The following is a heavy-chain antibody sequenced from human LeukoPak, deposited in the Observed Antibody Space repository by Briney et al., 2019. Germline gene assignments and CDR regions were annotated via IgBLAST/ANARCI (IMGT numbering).Heavy chain of an antibody. CDR1: GFSFPSYG. V-gene: IGHV1-18*01. D-gene: IGHD1-1*01. J-gene: IGHJ3*02. CDR3: ARDWQLPSGPDVFDI. Sequence: WASVKVSCKASGFSFPSYGISWVRQAPGQGLEWIGWITAYDGDTNYAEKFQGRVTMATDTSTSTASMEVWSLRSDDTAVYYCARDWQLPSGPDVFDIWGQGTVVTVSS. CDR2: ITAYDGDT.